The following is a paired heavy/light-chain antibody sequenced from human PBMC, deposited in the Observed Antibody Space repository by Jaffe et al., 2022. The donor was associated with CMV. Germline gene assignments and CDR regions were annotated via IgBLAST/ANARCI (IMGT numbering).Heavy chain of an antibody. D-gene: IGHD3-3*01. CDR2: VSDGGST. CDR1: GGSINNYY. J-gene: IGHJ3*02. CDR3: ARGGGGTFYDFWRGSLVSAFDI. Sequence: QVQLQESGPGPVKPSETLALTCTVSGGSINNYYWSWIRRPPGKGLEWIGYVSDGGSTNYNPSLKSRLTISTDTPKNQISLKLNSVTAADTAVYYCARGGGGTFYDFWRGSLVSAFDIWGQGTLVTVSS. V-gene: IGHV4-59*12.
Light chain of an antibody. V-gene: IGLV2-23*02. J-gene: IGLJ2*01. CDR3: CSYADSGTFVD. CDR1: STNVANYNR. Sequence: QSALTQPASVSGSPGQSITISCTGSSTNVANYNRVSWYQQHPGKAPKLIIYEITKRPSGVSDRFSGSKSGHTASLTISGLQTEDEADYYCCSYADSGTFVDFGGGTKLTVL. CDR2: EIT.